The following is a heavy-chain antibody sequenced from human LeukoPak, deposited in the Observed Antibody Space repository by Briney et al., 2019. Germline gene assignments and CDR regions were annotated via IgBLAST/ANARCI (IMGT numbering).Heavy chain of an antibody. D-gene: IGHD2-2*02. V-gene: IGHV1-8*03. CDR2: MNPNSGNT. J-gene: IGHJ6*03. Sequence: ASVKVSCKASGYTFTSYDINWVRQATGQGLEWMGWMNPNSGNTGYAQKFQGRVTITRNTSISTAYMELSSLRSEDTAVYYCARGGYCSSTSCYTSYYYYYMDVWGKGTTVTVSS. CDR3: ARGGYCSSTSCYTSYYYYYMDV. CDR1: GYTFTSYD.